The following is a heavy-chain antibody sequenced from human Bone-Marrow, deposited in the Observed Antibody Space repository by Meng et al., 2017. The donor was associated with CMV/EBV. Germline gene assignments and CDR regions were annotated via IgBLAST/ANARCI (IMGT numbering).Heavy chain of an antibody. Sequence: SETLSLTCTVSGGSIRSSSYYWGCIRQPPGKGLEWIGSIYFTGSTYYNPSLKSRVTISVDTSKNQFSLKLSSVTAADTAVYYCARGQFLEFDYWGQGTLVTVSS. CDR3: ARGQFLEFDY. J-gene: IGHJ4*02. V-gene: IGHV4-39*07. CDR1: GGSIRSSSYY. CDR2: IYFTGST. D-gene: IGHD3-3*01.